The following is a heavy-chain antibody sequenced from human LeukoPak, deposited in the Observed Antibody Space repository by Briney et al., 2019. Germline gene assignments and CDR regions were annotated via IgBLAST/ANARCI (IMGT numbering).Heavy chain of an antibody. J-gene: IGHJ4*02. D-gene: IGHD6-13*01. V-gene: IGHV3-23*01. CDR3: AKDRRSSRGTGVFDY. Sequence: GGSLRLSCAVSGFGVHTFAMSWVRQAPGKGLEWVSAISGSGGSTYYADSVKGRFTISRDNSKNTLYLQMNSLRAEDTAVYYCAKDRRSSRGTGVFDYWGQGTLVTVSS. CDR1: GFGVHTFA. CDR2: ISGSGGST.